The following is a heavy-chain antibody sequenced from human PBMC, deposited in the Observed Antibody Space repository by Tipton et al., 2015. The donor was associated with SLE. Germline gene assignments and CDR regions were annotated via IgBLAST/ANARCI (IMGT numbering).Heavy chain of an antibody. V-gene: IGHV4-61*05. D-gene: IGHD3-3*01. J-gene: IGHJ4*02. CDR3: ARADWSGYLFGY. Sequence: TLSLTCTVSGGSISSSSYYWGWIRKPPGKGLEWIGYIYYSGSTNYNPSLKSRVTISVDTSKNQFSLKLSSVTAADTAVYYCARADWSGYLFGYWGQGTLVTVSS. CDR1: GGSISSSSYY. CDR2: IYYSGST.